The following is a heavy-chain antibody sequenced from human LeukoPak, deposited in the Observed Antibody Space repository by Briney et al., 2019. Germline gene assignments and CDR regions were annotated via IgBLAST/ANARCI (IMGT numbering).Heavy chain of an antibody. CDR2: ISYDGSNK. CDR1: GFTFSSYA. CDR3: AREDPYSGSYVGAFDI. D-gene: IGHD1-26*01. Sequence: GRSLRLSCAASGFTFSSYAMHWVRQAPGKGLEWVAVISYDGSNKYYADSVKGRFTISRDNSKNTLYLQMNSLRAEDTAVYYCAREDPYSGSYVGAFDIWGQGTMVTVSS. J-gene: IGHJ3*02. V-gene: IGHV3-30-3*01.